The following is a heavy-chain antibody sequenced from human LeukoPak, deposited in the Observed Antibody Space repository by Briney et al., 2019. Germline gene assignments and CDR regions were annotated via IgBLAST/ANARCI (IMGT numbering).Heavy chain of an antibody. J-gene: IGHJ3*02. CDR1: GYTSTSYY. CDR2: INPSGGST. Sequence: ASVKVSCKASGYTSTSYYMHWVRQAPGQGLEWMGIINPSGGSTSYAQKFQGRVTMTRDTSTSTVYMELSRLRSDDTAVYYCAREEERDFDIWGQGTMVTVSS. V-gene: IGHV1-46*01. CDR3: AREEERDFDI.